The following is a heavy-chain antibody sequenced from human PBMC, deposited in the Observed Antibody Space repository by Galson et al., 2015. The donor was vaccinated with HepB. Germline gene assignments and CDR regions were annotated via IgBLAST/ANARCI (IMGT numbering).Heavy chain of an antibody. J-gene: IGHJ6*02. CDR1: GYTLTELS. V-gene: IGHV1-24*01. Sequence: SVKVSCKVSGYTLTELSMHWVRQAPGKGLEWMGGFDPEDGETIYAQKFQGRVTMTEDTSTDTAYMELSSLRSEDTAVYYCATGPMNYYGMDVWGQGTTVTVSS. CDR2: FDPEDGET. CDR3: ATGPMNYYGMDV. D-gene: IGHD3-22*01.